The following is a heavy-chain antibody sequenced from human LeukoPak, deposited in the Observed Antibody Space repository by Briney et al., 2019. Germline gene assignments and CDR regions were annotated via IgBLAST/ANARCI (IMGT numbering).Heavy chain of an antibody. CDR1: GFTFSDYY. CDR3: ARAHDILTGYHLSHGYYGMDV. CDR2: ISSSGSAI. V-gene: IGHV3-11*04. J-gene: IGHJ6*02. Sequence: GGSLRLSCAASGFTFSDYYMTWIRQAPGKGLEWVSYISSSGSAISYADSVKGRFTISRDNSKNTLYLQMNSLRAEDTAVYYCARAHDILTGYHLSHGYYGMDVWGQGTTVTVSS. D-gene: IGHD3-9*01.